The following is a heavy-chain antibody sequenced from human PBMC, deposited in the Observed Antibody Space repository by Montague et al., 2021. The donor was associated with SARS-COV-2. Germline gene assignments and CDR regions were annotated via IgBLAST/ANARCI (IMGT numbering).Heavy chain of an antibody. Sequence: SETLSLTCTVSGGSISSSSYYWGWTRQPPGKGLEWIGSIYYSGSTYYNPSLKSRVTISVDTSKNQFSLKLSSVTAADTAVYYCASQTLGITIFGVVNGRWFDPWGQGTLVTVSS. CDR3: ASQTLGITIFGVVNGRWFDP. D-gene: IGHD3-3*01. CDR1: GGSISSSSYY. V-gene: IGHV4-39*01. CDR2: IYYSGST. J-gene: IGHJ5*02.